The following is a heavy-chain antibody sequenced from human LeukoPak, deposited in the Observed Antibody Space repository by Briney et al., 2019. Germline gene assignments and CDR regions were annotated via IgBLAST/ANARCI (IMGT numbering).Heavy chain of an antibody. V-gene: IGHV3-21*01. Sequence: ETLSLTCAVYGESFSGYFWSWIRQPPGKGLEWVSSISSSSSYIYYADSVKGRFTISRDNAKNSLYLQMNSLRAEDTAVYYCARDRDQNYYGSGSYGYRDYWGQGTLVTVSS. J-gene: IGHJ4*02. CDR1: GESFSGYF. CDR3: ARDRDQNYYGSGSYGYRDY. D-gene: IGHD3-10*01. CDR2: ISSSSSYI.